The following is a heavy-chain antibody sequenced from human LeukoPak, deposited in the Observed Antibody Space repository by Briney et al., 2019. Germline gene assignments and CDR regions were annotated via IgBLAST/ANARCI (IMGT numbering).Heavy chain of an antibody. V-gene: IGHV3-21*01. D-gene: IGHD6-13*01. J-gene: IGHJ4*02. CDR3: ARDFGPSLRARYSSSCVDY. Sequence: PGGSLRLSCAASGFTFSSYSMNWVRQAPGKGLEWVSSISSSSSYIYYADSVKGRFTISRDNAKNSLYLQMNSLRAEDTAVYYCARDFGPSLRARYSSSCVDYWGQGTLVTVSS. CDR1: GFTFSSYS. CDR2: ISSSSSYI.